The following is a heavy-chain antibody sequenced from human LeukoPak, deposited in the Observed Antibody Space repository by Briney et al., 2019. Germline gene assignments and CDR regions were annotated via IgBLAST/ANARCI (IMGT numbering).Heavy chain of an antibody. CDR1: GFSFTNYG. Sequence: GGSLRLSYAASGFSFTNYGMHWVRQAPGKGLQWVADISYDGSNKYYADSVTGRFSISRDNSKNTLYLQMNSLRAEDTAVYYCAKDWGFQFASGSYCEYWGRGTLVTVSS. D-gene: IGHD3-10*01. V-gene: IGHV3-30*18. J-gene: IGHJ4*02. CDR2: ISYDGSNK. CDR3: AKDWGFQFASGSYCEY.